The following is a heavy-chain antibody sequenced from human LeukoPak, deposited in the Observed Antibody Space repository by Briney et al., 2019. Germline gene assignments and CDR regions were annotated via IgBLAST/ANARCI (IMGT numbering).Heavy chain of an antibody. CDR2: IYYSGAT. Sequence: SETLSLTCTVSGDSISNTRYHWGWIRQPPGKGLEWIGSIYYSGATYYNPSLKSRVTISVDTSRNHFSLKLSSVTAADTAVYHCAREIVSSVESWGQGSPVTVSS. J-gene: IGHJ4*02. CDR1: GDSISNTRYH. D-gene: IGHD6-6*01. CDR3: AREIVSSVES. V-gene: IGHV4-39*02.